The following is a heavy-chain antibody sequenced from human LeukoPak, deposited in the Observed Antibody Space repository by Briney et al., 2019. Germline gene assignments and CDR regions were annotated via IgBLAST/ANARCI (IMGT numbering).Heavy chain of an antibody. CDR2: INPNSGGT. CDR1: GYSFTDYY. D-gene: IGHD2-21*01. V-gene: IGHV1-2*02. J-gene: IGHJ5*02. CDR3: ARADRLDGGPYLIGP. Sequence: ASVKVSCKTSGYSFTDYYMHWVRQAPGQGLEWMGWINPNSGGTSSAHTFQGRVTMTRDTSITTVYMEVSWLTSDDTAIYYCARADRLDGGPYLIGPWGQGTLVTVSS.